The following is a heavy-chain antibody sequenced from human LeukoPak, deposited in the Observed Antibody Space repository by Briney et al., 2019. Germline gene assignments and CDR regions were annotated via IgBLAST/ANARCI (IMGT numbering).Heavy chain of an antibody. Sequence: GGSLRLSCAASEFTLTNYAMSWVRQAPGKGLEWVSAISGSGGSTYYADSVKGRFTISRDNSKNTLYLQMNSLRAEDTAVYYCAKDWDYYDSSGTAPPFDYWGQGTLVTVSS. J-gene: IGHJ4*02. CDR1: EFTLTNYA. CDR2: ISGSGGST. V-gene: IGHV3-23*01. CDR3: AKDWDYYDSSGTAPPFDY. D-gene: IGHD3-22*01.